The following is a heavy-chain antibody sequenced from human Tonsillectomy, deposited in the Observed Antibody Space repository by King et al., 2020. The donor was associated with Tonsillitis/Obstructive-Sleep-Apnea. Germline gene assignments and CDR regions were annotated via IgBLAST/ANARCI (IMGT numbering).Heavy chain of an antibody. CDR1: GGSISSYY. CDR3: ARDRGYCSSTSCYPSYFDY. V-gene: IGHV4-59*01. D-gene: IGHD2-2*01. CDR2: IYYSGST. Sequence: VQLQESGPGLVKPSETLSLTCTVSGGSISSYYWSWIRQPPGKGLEWIGYIYYSGSTNYNPSLKSRVTISVDTSKNQFSLELSSVTAADTAVYYCARDRGYCSSTSCYPSYFDYWGQGTLVTVSS. J-gene: IGHJ4*02.